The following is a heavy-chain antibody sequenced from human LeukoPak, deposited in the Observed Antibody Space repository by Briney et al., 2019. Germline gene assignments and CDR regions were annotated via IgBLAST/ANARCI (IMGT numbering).Heavy chain of an antibody. J-gene: IGHJ4*02. Sequence: ASVKVSCKASGYTFTSCGISWVRQAPGQGLEWMGWISAYNGNTNYAQKLQGRVTMTTDTSTSTAYMELRSLRSDDTAVYYCARGPYYDSWSGAGYWGQGTLVTVSS. D-gene: IGHD3-3*01. CDR2: ISAYNGNT. CDR3: ARGPYYDSWSGAGY. CDR1: GYTFTSCG. V-gene: IGHV1-18*01.